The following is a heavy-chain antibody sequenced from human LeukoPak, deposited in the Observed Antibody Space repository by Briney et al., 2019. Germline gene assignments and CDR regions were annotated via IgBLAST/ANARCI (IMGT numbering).Heavy chain of an antibody. CDR2: ISSKAYGGTT. J-gene: IGHJ5*02. Sequence: GGSLRLSCTVSGFTFGDYAMSWVRQAPGKGLVWVDFISSKAYGGTTEYAASVKGRFTISRDDSKSIAYLQMNSLKTEDTAVYYCTRFNSGYGVTDWFDPWGQGTLVTVSS. D-gene: IGHD5-12*01. CDR3: TRFNSGYGVTDWFDP. CDR1: GFTFGDYA. V-gene: IGHV3-49*04.